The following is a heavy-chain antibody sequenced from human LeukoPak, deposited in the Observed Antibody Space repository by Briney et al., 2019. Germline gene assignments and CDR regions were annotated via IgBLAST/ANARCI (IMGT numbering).Heavy chain of an antibody. V-gene: IGHV4-61*01. Sequence: PSETLSLTCTVSGGSVSSDNFYWRWIRQPPGKGLEWIGYFHYSGSTNYNPSLKSRVTISVDTSKNQFSLKLTSVTAADTAVYHCARGPSSGWNDYWGQGTLVTVSS. D-gene: IGHD6-19*01. J-gene: IGHJ4*02. CDR2: FHYSGST. CDR3: ARGPSSGWNDY. CDR1: GGSVSSDNFY.